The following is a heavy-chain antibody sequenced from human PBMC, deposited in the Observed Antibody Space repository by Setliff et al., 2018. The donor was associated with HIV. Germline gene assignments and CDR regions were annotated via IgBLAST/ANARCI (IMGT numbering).Heavy chain of an antibody. CDR1: GFTFSSYG. J-gene: IGHJ3*02. CDR2: IRYDGSNK. V-gene: IGHV3-30*02. Sequence: GGSLRLSCAASGFTFSSYGMHWVRQAPGKGLEWVAFIRYDGSNKYYADSVKGRFTISRYNSKNTLYLQLKSLRAEDTAVYYCAKDQAVVTPRYDAFDIWGQGTMVTVSS. CDR3: AKDQAVVTPRYDAFDI. D-gene: IGHD2-15*01.